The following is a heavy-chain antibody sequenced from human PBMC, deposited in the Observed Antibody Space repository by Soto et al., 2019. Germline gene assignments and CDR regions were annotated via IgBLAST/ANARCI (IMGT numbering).Heavy chain of an antibody. CDR1: GYTFTSYY. CDR3: ARGPRNWGVAY. D-gene: IGHD7-27*01. CDR2: INPSGGST. V-gene: IGHV1-46*01. J-gene: IGHJ4*02. Sequence: ASVKVSCKASGYTFTSYYMHWVRQAPGQGLEWMGIINPSGGSTAYAQKFQGRVTMTRDTSKSTAFMELSSLTSEDTAVYYCARGPRNWGVAYWGQGTLVPVSS.